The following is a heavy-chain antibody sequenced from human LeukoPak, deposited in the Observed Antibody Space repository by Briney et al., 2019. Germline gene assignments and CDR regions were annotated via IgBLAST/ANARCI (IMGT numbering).Heavy chain of an antibody. V-gene: IGHV3-74*01. CDR3: VREAGGTYAFDV. Sequence: GGSLRLSCAPSVFTLNTHWTHWVRQGPGKGLVGVSRIDGDGSRASYADSVKGRFTISRDNAKNTLYLQMNSPRPEDTAVYFCVREAGGTYAFDVWGQGTMVTVSS. CDR1: VFTLNTHW. D-gene: IGHD3-16*01. J-gene: IGHJ3*01. CDR2: IDGDGSRA.